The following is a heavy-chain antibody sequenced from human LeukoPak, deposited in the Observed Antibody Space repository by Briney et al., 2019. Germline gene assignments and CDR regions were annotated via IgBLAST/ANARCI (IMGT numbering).Heavy chain of an antibody. D-gene: IGHD5-24*01. CDR1: GYTFTGYY. CDR3: ATNREGGRDGCNFDY. J-gene: IGHJ4*02. CDR2: INPNSGGT. V-gene: IGHV1-2*06. Sequence: ASVKVSCKASGYTFTGYYMHWVRQAPGQGLEWMGRINPNSGGTNYAQKFQGRVTMTRDTSISTAYMDLSRLRSDDTAVYYCATNREGGRDGCNFDYWGQGTLVTVSS.